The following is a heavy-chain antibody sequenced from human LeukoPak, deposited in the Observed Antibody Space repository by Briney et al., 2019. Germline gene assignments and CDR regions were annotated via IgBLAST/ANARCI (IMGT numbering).Heavy chain of an antibody. D-gene: IGHD2-2*01. V-gene: IGHV3-23*01. CDR3: AEQLIGVVAAAMNPGSD. Sequence: GGSLRFSCAASAFTFSSYAMSCVRQAPGKGRERVSTTSGSGGSTYYAETVKGRFTISRDNSKNTLYLQMSSLRAEDTAVYYCAEQLIGVVAAAMNPGSDWGQGTLVTVSS. J-gene: IGHJ4*02. CDR2: TSGSGGST. CDR1: AFTFSSYA.